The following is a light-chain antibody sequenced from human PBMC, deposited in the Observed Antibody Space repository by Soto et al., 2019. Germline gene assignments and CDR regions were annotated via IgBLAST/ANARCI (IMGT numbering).Light chain of an antibody. V-gene: IGKV1-33*01. Sequence: DIQMTQSPSSLSASVGDRVTITCQASHDISNYLNWYHQKPGKAPKLLIYDASNLETGVPSRFSGSGSGTDFTFTINSLQPEDVATYYCQQYDDFPRTFGPGTKVDIK. J-gene: IGKJ3*01. CDR3: QQYDDFPRT. CDR2: DAS. CDR1: HDISNY.